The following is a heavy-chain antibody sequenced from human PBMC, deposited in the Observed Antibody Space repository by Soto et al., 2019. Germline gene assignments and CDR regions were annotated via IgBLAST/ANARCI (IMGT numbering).Heavy chain of an antibody. CDR2: ISSSSSYI. J-gene: IGHJ6*03. V-gene: IGHV3-21*01. D-gene: IGHD7-27*01. Sequence: GGSLRLSCAASGFTFSSYSMNWVRQAPGKGLEWVSSISSSSSYIYYADSVKGRFTISRDNAKNSLYLQMNSLRAEDTAVYYCAGMNWGRDFTDYYYYMDVWGKGTTVTVSS. CDR3: AGMNWGRDFTDYYYYMDV. CDR1: GFTFSSYS.